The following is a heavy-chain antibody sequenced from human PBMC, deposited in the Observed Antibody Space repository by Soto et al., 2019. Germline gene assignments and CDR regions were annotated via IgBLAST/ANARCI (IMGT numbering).Heavy chain of an antibody. CDR3: ARGGYYDSSGSRNYYYYGMNV. V-gene: IGHV1-18*01. J-gene: IGHJ6*02. D-gene: IGHD3-22*01. Sequence: QVQLVQSGAEVKKPGASVKVSCKASGYTFTSYGINWVRQAPGQGLEWLGLISAYDGNTNYAQILQGRVSMTTDTSTNTAYMEVRSLRSDDTAVYYCARGGYYDSSGSRNYYYYGMNVWGQGTTVTVSS. CDR2: ISAYDGNT. CDR1: GYTFTSYG.